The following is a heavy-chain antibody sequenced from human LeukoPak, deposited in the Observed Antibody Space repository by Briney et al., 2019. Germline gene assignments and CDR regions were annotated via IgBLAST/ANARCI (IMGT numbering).Heavy chain of an antibody. D-gene: IGHD1-1*01. V-gene: IGHV1-46*01. CDR2: INPSGGGT. Sequence: ASVKVSCKASGYTFTNYYMHWVRQAPGQGREWMGMINPSGGGTSFAQTFQGTVTMTRDTSTTTVYVEMSSLRSEDTAVYYCARGESNFYGMDVWGQGTAIIVS. J-gene: IGHJ6*02. CDR3: ARGESNFYGMDV. CDR1: GYTFTNYY.